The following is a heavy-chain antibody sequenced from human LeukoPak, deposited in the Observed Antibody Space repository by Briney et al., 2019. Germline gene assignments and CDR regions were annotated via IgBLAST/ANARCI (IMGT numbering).Heavy chain of an antibody. CDR3: ARDAYSSSEVDWFDP. D-gene: IGHD6-13*01. Sequence: ASETLSLTCIVSGGSISSYYWSWIRQPPGKGLEWIGYIYYTGGTNYNPSLKSRVTISVDTSKNQFSLKLSSVTAADMAVYYCARDAYSSSEVDWFDPWGQGTLVTVSS. V-gene: IGHV4-59*01. J-gene: IGHJ5*02. CDR1: GGSISSYY. CDR2: IYYTGGT.